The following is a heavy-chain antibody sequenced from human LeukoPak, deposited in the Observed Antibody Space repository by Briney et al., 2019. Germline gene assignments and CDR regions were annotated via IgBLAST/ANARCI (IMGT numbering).Heavy chain of an antibody. CDR3: ARGRRNYYGLDY. D-gene: IGHD3-22*01. V-gene: IGHV1-8*01. Sequence: ASVKVSCKASGYTFTSYDINWVRQATGQGLEWMGWMNPNSGNTGYAQKFQGRVTMTRNTSISTAYMELSSLRSEDTAVYYCARGRRNYYGLDYWGQGTLVTVSS. CDR1: GYTFTSYD. CDR2: MNPNSGNT. J-gene: IGHJ4*02.